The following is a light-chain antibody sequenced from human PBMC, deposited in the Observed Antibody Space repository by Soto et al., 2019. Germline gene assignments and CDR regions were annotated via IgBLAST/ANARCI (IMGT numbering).Light chain of an antibody. CDR2: RAS. CDR3: QQYNNWPRT. J-gene: IGKJ1*01. CDR1: QSVSRD. V-gene: IGKV3-15*01. Sequence: EILLTQSPATLSVSAGERATLSCGASQSVSRDLAWYHQKPGQAPRLLIYRASTRSTGIPARFSGSGSGTEFTLTINSLQSEDFEVYYCQQYNNWPRTFGQGTKVDIK.